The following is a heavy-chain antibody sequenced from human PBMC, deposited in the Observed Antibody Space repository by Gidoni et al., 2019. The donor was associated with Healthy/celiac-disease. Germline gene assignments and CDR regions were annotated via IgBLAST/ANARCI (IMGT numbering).Heavy chain of an antibody. D-gene: IGHD2-2*01. Sequence: EVQLVESGGGLVQPGRSLRLSCTASGFTFGHYAMSWFRKAPGKGLEWVGFIRSKAYGGTTEYAASVKGRFTISRDDSKSIAYLQMNSLKTEDTAVYYCTREREYCSSTSCYFGSNEFDYWGQGTLVTVSS. CDR1: GFTFGHYA. J-gene: IGHJ4*02. V-gene: IGHV3-49*03. CDR2: IRSKAYGGTT. CDR3: TREREYCSSTSCYFGSNEFDY.